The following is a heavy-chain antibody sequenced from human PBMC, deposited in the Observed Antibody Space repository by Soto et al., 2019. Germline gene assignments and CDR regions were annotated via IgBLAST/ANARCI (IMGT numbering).Heavy chain of an antibody. V-gene: IGHV1-69*06. Sequence: ASVKVSCKASGGTFSSYAISWVRQAPGQGLEWMGGIIPIFGTANYAQKFQGRVTITAGKSTSTAYMELSSLRSEDTAVYYCATAKYYYDSSGYNDYWGQGTLVTVSS. CDR2: IIPIFGTA. CDR3: ATAKYYYDSSGYNDY. CDR1: GGTFSSYA. D-gene: IGHD3-22*01. J-gene: IGHJ4*02.